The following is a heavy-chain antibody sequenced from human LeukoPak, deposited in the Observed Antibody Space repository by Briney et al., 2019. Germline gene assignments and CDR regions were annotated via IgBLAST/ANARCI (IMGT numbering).Heavy chain of an antibody. D-gene: IGHD1-26*01. CDR1: GFTFSSYA. CDR3: AKDRVVGATYPADY. J-gene: IGHJ4*02. V-gene: IGHV3-23*01. CDR2: MSGSGDRT. Sequence: GGSLRLSCAASGFTFSSYAMSWVRQAPGKGLEWVSGMSGSGDRTFYADSVKGRFTISRDTSKNTLYLQMNSLRAEDTAVYYCAKDRVVGATYPADYWGQGTLVTVSS.